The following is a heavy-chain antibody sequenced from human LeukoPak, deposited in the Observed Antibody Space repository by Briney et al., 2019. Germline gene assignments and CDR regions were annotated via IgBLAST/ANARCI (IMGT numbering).Heavy chain of an antibody. Sequence: SETLSLTCTVSGGSVTSYYWSWIRQPPGKGLEWIGYIYYTGSTNYNPSLKSRVTISVDTSKNQFSLKLSSVTAADTAMYYCARHIGGVDYYWGQGALITVSS. D-gene: IGHD2-8*01. CDR3: ARHIGGVDYY. J-gene: IGHJ4*02. CDR1: GGSVTSYY. CDR2: IYYTGST. V-gene: IGHV4-59*08.